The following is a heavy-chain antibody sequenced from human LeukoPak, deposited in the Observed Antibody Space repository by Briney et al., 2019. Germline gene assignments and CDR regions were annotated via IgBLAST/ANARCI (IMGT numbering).Heavy chain of an antibody. J-gene: IGHJ4*02. CDR3: ARVDSLGKFY. V-gene: IGHV4-59*12. D-gene: IGHD3-16*01. CDR1: GGSISSYY. Sequence: PSETLSLTCTVSGGSISSYYWSWIRQPPGKGLEWIGHISYSGSSYYNPSLTSRLIISADTSKNQFSLRLSSVTAADTALYYCARVDSLGKFYCGQGTLVTVSS. CDR2: ISYSGSS.